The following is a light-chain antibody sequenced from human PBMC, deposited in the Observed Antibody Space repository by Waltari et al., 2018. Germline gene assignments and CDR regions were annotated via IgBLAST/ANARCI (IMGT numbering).Light chain of an antibody. CDR2: EVN. J-gene: IGLJ3*02. CDR1: SSDGGGSNY. CDR3: SSYRTTNTWV. V-gene: IGLV2-14*01. Sequence: QSALTQPASVSGSPGQSITISCTGTSSDGGGSNYVSWYQQRPGKTPKLIIYEVNNRPSGVSNRLSGSKSGHTASLTISGLQPEDEADYYCSSYRTTNTWVFGGGTKLTVL.